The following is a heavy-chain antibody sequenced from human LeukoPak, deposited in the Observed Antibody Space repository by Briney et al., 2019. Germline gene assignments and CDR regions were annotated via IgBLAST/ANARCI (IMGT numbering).Heavy chain of an antibody. J-gene: IGHJ4*02. V-gene: IGHV3-30*03. CDR2: ISYDGITK. Sequence: PWGSLRLSCVASGFSFSDYGMHWVRQAPGKGLEWMAVISYDGITKKYADSVQGRFTISRDNSKNTVQLEMNSLRVEDTAVYYCVFCSGGNCYYAVRGWTYWGQGTLVTVSS. CDR3: VFCSGGNCYYAVRGWTY. D-gene: IGHD2-15*01. CDR1: GFSFSDYG.